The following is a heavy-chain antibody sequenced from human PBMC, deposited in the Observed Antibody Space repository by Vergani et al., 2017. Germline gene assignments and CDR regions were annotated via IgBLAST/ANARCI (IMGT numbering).Heavy chain of an antibody. CDR3: AKSRDFWSGYTKLDY. Sequence: QVQLVESGGGVVQPGRSLRLSCAASGFTFSSYGMHWVRQAPGKGLEWVAVISYDGSNKYYADSVKGRFTISRDNSKNTLYLQMNSLRAEDTAVYYCAKSRDFWSGYTKLDYWGQGTLVTVSS. CDR2: ISYDGSNK. CDR1: GFTFSSYG. J-gene: IGHJ4*02. V-gene: IGHV3-30*18. D-gene: IGHD3-3*01.